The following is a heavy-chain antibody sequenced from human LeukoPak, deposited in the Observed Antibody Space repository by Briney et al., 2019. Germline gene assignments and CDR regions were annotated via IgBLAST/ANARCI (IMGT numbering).Heavy chain of an antibody. Sequence: PSETLSLTCTVSGGSISSSSYYWGWIRQPPGKGLEWIGSIYYSGSTYYNPSLKSRVTISVDTSKDQFSLKLSSVTAADTAVCYCARGVSGYDFWSGYCWFDPWGQGTLVTVSS. D-gene: IGHD3-3*01. V-gene: IGHV4-39*01. CDR2: IYYSGST. CDR1: GGSISSSSYY. CDR3: ARGVSGYDFWSGYCWFDP. J-gene: IGHJ5*02.